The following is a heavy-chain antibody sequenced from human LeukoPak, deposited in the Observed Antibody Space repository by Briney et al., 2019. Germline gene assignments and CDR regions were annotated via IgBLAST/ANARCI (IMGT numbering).Heavy chain of an antibody. CDR1: GFTFSSYS. Sequence: GGSLRLSCAASGFTFSSYSMNWVRQAPGKGLEWVSSISSSSSYIYYADSVKGRFTISRDNAKNSLYLQMNSLRAGDTAVYYCAREDTAMVLYYFDYWGQGTLVTVSS. D-gene: IGHD5-18*01. J-gene: IGHJ4*02. CDR2: ISSSSSYI. CDR3: AREDTAMVLYYFDY. V-gene: IGHV3-21*01.